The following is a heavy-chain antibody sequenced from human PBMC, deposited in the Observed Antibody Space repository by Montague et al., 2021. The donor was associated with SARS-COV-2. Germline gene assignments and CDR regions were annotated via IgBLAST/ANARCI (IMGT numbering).Heavy chain of an antibody. J-gene: IGHJ3*02. CDR2: IYWNDDK. V-gene: IGHV2-5*01. D-gene: IGHD5-18*01. Sequence: PALVKPTQTLTLTCTFSGFSLSTSGVGVGWIRQPPGKALEWLALIYWNDDKRYSPSLKSRLTITKDTSKNQVVLTMTNMDPVDTATYYCARTTDCGYSYGRCSGGFDIWGQGTMVPVSS. CDR3: ARTTDCGYSYGRCSGGFDI. CDR1: GFSLSTSGVG.